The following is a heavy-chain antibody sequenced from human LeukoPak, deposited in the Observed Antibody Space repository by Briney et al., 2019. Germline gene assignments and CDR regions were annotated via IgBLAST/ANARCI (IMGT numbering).Heavy chain of an antibody. CDR3: ARGMGAVDY. V-gene: IGHV3-48*02. D-gene: IGHD1-26*01. J-gene: IGHJ4*02. Sequence: GGSLTLSCAASRFTFNSYSMNWHPQAPGKGVEGVSYISSSSSTIYYADSVKVGFTISRDNAKNSLYLQMNSLRDEDTAMYICARGMGAVDYLGEGTLVTVS. CDR1: RFTFNSYS. CDR2: ISSSSSTI.